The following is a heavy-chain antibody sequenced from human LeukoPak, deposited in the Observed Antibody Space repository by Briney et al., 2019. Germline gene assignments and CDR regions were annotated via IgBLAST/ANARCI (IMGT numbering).Heavy chain of an antibody. CDR3: ARTLEAAADFDY. CDR1: GFTFSRYW. V-gene: IGHV3-7*03. CDR2: IKQDGSEK. Sequence: GGSLRLSCAASGFTFSRYWMSWVRQAPGKGLEWVANIKQDGSEKYYVDSVKGRFTISRDNAKNSLYLQMNSLRAEDTAVYYCARTLEAAADFDYWGQGTLVTVSS. D-gene: IGHD6-13*01. J-gene: IGHJ4*02.